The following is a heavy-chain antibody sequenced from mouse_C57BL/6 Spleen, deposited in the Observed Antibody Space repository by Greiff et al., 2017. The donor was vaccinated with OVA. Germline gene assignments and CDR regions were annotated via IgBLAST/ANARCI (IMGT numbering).Heavy chain of an antibody. CDR1: GYTFTDYE. J-gene: IGHJ3*01. V-gene: IGHV1-15*01. CDR2: IDPETGGT. CDR3: KDYGSRFAY. D-gene: IGHD1-1*01. Sequence: LVESGAELVRPGASVTLSCKASGYTFTDYEMHWVKQTPVHGLEWIGAIDPETGGTAYNQKFKGKAILTADKSSSTAYMELRSLTSEDSAVYYCKDYGSRFAYWGQGTLVTVSA.